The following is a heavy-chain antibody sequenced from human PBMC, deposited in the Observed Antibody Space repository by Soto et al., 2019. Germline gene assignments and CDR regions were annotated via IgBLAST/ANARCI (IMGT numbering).Heavy chain of an antibody. J-gene: IGHJ6*02. CDR3: ARGGMGGSHFYGMEV. CDR1: GYSFSTYW. V-gene: IGHV5-51*01. Sequence: EVQLVQSGGEVKKPGESLKISCVGSGYSFSTYWVALVRQMPGKGLEWMGIFFPGDSDTRYSPSFQGQVTLSADKSISTAYLQWSSLRASDTAMYYCARGGMGGSHFYGMEVWGQGTTVSVSS. D-gene: IGHD1-26*01. CDR2: FFPGDSDT.